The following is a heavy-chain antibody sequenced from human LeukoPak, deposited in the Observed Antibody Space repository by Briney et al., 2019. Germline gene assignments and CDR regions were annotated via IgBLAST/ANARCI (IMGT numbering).Heavy chain of an antibody. J-gene: IGHJ4*02. CDR2: IYSGGST. D-gene: IGHD6-13*01. Sequence: GGSLRLSCAASGFTVSSNYMSWVRQAPGKGLEGVSVIYSGGSTYYAGSVKGRFTISRDNSKNTLYLQMNSLRAEDTAVYYCARDGQQLENYWGQGALVTVSS. CDR3: ARDGQQLENY. V-gene: IGHV3-53*01. CDR1: GFTVSSNY.